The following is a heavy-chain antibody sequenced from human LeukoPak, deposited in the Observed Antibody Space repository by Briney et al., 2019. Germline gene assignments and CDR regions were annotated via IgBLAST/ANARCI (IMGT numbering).Heavy chain of an antibody. Sequence: GGSLRLSCAASGFTFSSYWMSWVRQAPGKGLEWLSVISYDGRKNYYADSVKGRFTISRDNSKDTLYLQMNSLRAEDTALYYCAKENTNAMDYFDYWGQGTLVTVSS. CDR3: AKENTNAMDYFDY. V-gene: IGHV3-30*18. J-gene: IGHJ4*02. CDR1: GFTFSSYW. CDR2: ISYDGRKN.